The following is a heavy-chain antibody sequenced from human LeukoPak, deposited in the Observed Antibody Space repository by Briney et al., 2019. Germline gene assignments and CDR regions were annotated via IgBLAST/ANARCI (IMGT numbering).Heavy chain of an antibody. Sequence: PSQTLSLTCTVSGGSISSGGYYWSWIRQHPGKGLEWIGYIYYSGSTYYNPSLKSRVTISVDTSKNQFSLKLSSVTAADTAVYYCARADVVVVAPYFDYWGQGTLVTVSS. V-gene: IGHV4-31*03. D-gene: IGHD2-15*01. CDR3: ARADVVVVAPYFDY. CDR2: IYYSGST. CDR1: GGSISSGGYY. J-gene: IGHJ4*02.